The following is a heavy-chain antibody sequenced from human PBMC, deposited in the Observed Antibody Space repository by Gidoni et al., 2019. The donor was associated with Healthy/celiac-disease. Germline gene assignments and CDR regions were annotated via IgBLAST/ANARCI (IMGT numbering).Heavy chain of an antibody. CDR1: GFTFRGYA. V-gene: IGHV3-30*04. J-gene: IGHJ4*02. CDR2: ISYDGSNK. Sequence: QVQLVESGGGVVQPGRSLRLSWEGCGFTFRGYAMHWVRQAPGKGLEWVAVISYDGSNKDYADSVKCRFTISRDNSKNTLYLQMNSLRAEDTAVYYCVTADSSGYYSTFFDYWGQGTLVTVSS. D-gene: IGHD3-22*01. CDR3: VTADSSGYYSTFFDY.